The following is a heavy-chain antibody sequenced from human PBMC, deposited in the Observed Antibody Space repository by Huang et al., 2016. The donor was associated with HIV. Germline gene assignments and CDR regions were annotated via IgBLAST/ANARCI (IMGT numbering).Heavy chain of an antibody. CDR1: GFTVSTNY. CDR3: AKEGDTGAALGY. V-gene: IGHV3-53*01. D-gene: IGHD2-8*02. J-gene: IGHJ4*02. Sequence: EVQLVESGGGLIQPGGSLRLSCAASGFTVSTNYMTWVRQAPGKGLEWVSLIYSGGTTYYADSVKGRFTISRDDSENTLYLHMTSRRAGDTAVYYCAKEGDTGAALGYWGQGTLVTVS. CDR2: IYSGGTT.